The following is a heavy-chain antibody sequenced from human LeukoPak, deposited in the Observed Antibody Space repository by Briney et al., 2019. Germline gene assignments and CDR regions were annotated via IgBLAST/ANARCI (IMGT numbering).Heavy chain of an antibody. CDR2: IYYSGST. J-gene: IGHJ3*02. Sequence: PSETLSLTCTVSGGSISSYYWSWIRQPPGKGLEWIGYIYYSGSTNYNPSLKSRVTISVDTSKNQFSLKLSSVTAADTAVYYCARDFTLWFGGRQDAFDIWGQGTMVTVSS. V-gene: IGHV4-59*01. CDR1: GGSISSYY. CDR3: ARDFTLWFGGRQDAFDI. D-gene: IGHD3-10*01.